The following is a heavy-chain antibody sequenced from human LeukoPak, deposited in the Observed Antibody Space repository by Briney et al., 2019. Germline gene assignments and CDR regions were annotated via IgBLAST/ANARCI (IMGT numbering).Heavy chain of an antibody. CDR3: AREVDYDSSGYYYFDY. CDR2: IYHSGST. V-gene: IGHV4-4*02. Sequence: PSGTLSLTCAVSGGSISSSNWWSWVRQPPGKGLEWIGEIYHSGSTNYNPSLKSRVTISVDKSKNQFSLKLSSVTAADTAVYYCAREVDYDSSGYYYFDYWGQGTLVTVSS. D-gene: IGHD3-22*01. J-gene: IGHJ4*02. CDR1: GGSISSSNW.